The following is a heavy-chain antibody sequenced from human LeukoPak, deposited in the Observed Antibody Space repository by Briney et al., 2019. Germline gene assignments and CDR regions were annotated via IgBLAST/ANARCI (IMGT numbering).Heavy chain of an antibody. CDR1: GYTLTELS. CDR2: FDPENREP. CDR3: ATAYSSLYYFDY. D-gene: IGHD6-6*01. V-gene: IGHV1-24*01. J-gene: IGHJ4*02. Sequence: SAKLSCTVSGYTLTELSMHWVGQAPGERRRWMGGFDPENREPIHAQKFKGRVTMTEDTSTHTAYMELNSLRSEDTAVYYCATAYSSLYYFDYWGQGTLVTVS.